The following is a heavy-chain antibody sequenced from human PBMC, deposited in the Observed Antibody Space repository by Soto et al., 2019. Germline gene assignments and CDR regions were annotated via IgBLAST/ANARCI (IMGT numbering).Heavy chain of an antibody. D-gene: IGHD6-13*01. V-gene: IGHV3-23*01. Sequence: PGGSLRLSCAASGFTFSSYAMSWVRQAPGKGLEWVSAISGSGGTTYYADSVKGRFTISRDNSKNTLYLQMNSLRAEDTAVYYCVKDPGIAAAPAVAFDIWGQGTMVTV. J-gene: IGHJ3*02. CDR2: ISGSGGTT. CDR3: VKDPGIAAAPAVAFDI. CDR1: GFTFSSYA.